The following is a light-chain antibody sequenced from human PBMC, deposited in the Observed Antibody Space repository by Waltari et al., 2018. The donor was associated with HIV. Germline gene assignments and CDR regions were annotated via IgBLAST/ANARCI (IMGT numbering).Light chain of an antibody. V-gene: IGLV8-61*01. CDR1: SGPVPTRYY. Sequence: QTVVTQEPSFSVSPGGTVPLTCGLSSGPVPTRYYPSWYQQTPGQAPRTLIYSTNTRSSGVPDRFSGYILGNKAALTITGAQADDESDYYCVLFMGNGIWVFGGGTKLTVL. J-gene: IGLJ3*02. CDR3: VLFMGNGIWV. CDR2: STN.